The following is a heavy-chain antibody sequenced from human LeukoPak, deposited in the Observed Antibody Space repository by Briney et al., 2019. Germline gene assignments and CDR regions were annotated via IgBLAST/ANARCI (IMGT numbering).Heavy chain of an antibody. V-gene: IGHV7-4-1*02. J-gene: IGHJ4*02. Sequence: ASVKVSFKASGYTFTIYAMNWVRQAPGQGLEWMGWINTNTGNPTYAQGFTGRFVFSLDTSVSTAYLQISSLKAEDTAVYYCARDRDPYSSSWPINFDYWGQGTLVTVSS. D-gene: IGHD6-13*01. CDR3: ARDRDPYSSSWPINFDY. CDR2: INTNTGNP. CDR1: GYTFTIYA.